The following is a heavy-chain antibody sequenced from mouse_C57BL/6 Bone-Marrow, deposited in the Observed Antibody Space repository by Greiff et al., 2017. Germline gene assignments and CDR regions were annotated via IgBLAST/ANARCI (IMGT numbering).Heavy chain of an antibody. Sequence: QVQLQQPGAELVKPGASVKLSCKASGYTFTSYWMQWVKQRPGQGLAWIGEIDPSDSYTNYTQKFKGKATLTVDTSSSTDYMPLSRLTSEDSAVYYCARGYDTTGYYYAMDYWGQGTSVTVSS. CDR3: ARGYDTTGYYYAMDY. J-gene: IGHJ4*01. D-gene: IGHD1-1*01. CDR1: GYTFTSYW. V-gene: IGHV1-50*01. CDR2: IDPSDSYT.